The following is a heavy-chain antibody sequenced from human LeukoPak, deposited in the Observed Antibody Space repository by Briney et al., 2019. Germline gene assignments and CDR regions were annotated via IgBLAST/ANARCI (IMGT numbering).Heavy chain of an antibody. CDR3: ARGPYSRGWYGIDY. V-gene: IGHV4-4*07. Sequence: SETLSLTCTVSGGSISSYYWSWIRQPAGKGLEWIGRIYTSGSTNYNPSLKSRVTMSVDTSKNQFSLKLSSVTAADTAVYSCARGPYSRGWYGIDYWGQGTLVTVSS. D-gene: IGHD6-19*01. J-gene: IGHJ4*02. CDR1: GGSISSYY. CDR2: IYTSGST.